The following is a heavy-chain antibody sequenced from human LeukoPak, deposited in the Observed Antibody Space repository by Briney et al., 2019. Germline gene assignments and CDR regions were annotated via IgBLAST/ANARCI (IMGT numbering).Heavy chain of an antibody. D-gene: IGHD1-26*01. V-gene: IGHV3-30*02. CDR1: GFTFTHYG. CDR3: EIGGVGPRPYYFDY. CDR2: IRYDGSNK. J-gene: IGHJ4*02. Sequence: GGSLRLSCAASGFTFTHYGMHWVRQAPGKGLEWVAFIRYDGSNKYYADSVKGRFTISRDNSKNTLYLQMNSLRAEDTAVYYCEIGGVGPRPYYFDYWGQGTLVTVSS.